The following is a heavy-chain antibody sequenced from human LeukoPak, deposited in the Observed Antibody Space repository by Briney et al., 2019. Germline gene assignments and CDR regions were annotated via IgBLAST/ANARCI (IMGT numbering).Heavy chain of an antibody. Sequence: ASVKVSCKASGYTFTSYAMNWVRQAPGQGPEWMGCINTNTGNPTYAQGFTGRFVFSLDTSVSTAYLQISRLKAEDTAVYYCARDYSSDIVATIGLDYWGQGTLVTVSS. V-gene: IGHV7-4-1*02. CDR2: INTNTGNP. J-gene: IGHJ4*02. CDR3: ARDYSSDIVATIGLDY. D-gene: IGHD5-12*01. CDR1: GYTFTSYA.